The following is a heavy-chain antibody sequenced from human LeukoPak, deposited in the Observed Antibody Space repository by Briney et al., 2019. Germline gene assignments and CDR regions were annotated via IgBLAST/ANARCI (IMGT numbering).Heavy chain of an antibody. CDR1: GYTFTGCY. J-gene: IGHJ4*02. D-gene: IGHD6-13*01. Sequence: ASVKVSRMASGYTFTGCYMHWVRPAPGKGLEWMGGFDPEDGETIYAQKFQGRVTMTEDTSTDTAYMELSSLRSEDTAVYYCATVPTLAAGTHLYDYWGQGTLVTVSS. CDR2: FDPEDGET. CDR3: ATVPTLAAGTHLYDY. V-gene: IGHV1-24*01.